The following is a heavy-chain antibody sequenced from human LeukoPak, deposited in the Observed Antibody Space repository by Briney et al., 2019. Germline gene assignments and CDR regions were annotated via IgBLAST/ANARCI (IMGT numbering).Heavy chain of an antibody. CDR2: INHSGST. V-gene: IGHV4-34*01. Sequence: SETLSLTCAVYGGSFSGYYWSWIRQPPGKGLEWIGEINHSGSTNYNPSLTSRVTISVDTSKNQFSLKLSSVTAADTAVYYCARTAPGGYPAPYDFWSGLLNSYYYYYMDVWGKGTTVTVSS. J-gene: IGHJ6*03. CDR3: ARTAPGGYPAPYDFWSGLLNSYYYYYMDV. D-gene: IGHD3-3*01. CDR1: GGSFSGYY.